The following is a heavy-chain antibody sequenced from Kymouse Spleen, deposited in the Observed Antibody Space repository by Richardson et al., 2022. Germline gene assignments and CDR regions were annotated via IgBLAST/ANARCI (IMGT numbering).Heavy chain of an antibody. J-gene: IGHJ6*02. Sequence: QVQLQESGPGLVKPSQTLSLTCTVSGGSISSGGYYWSWIRQHPGKGLEWIGYIYYSGSTYYNPSLKSRVTISVDTSKNQFSLKLSSVTAADTAVYYCARDHYGSGSLDYYYYYGMDVWGQGTTVTVSS. V-gene: IGHV4-31*03. CDR2: IYYSGST. D-gene: IGHD3-10*01. CDR3: ARDHYGSGSLDYYYYYGMDV. CDR1: GGSISSGGYY.